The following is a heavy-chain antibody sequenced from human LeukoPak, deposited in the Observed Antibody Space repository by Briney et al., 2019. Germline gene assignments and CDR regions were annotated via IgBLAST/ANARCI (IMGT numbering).Heavy chain of an antibody. D-gene: IGHD6-13*01. J-gene: IGHJ4*02. CDR3: ARSPFRREIIAAPDY. CDR1: GYTFTGYY. Sequence: ASVKVSCKASGYTFTGYYLFWVRQAPGQGLEWMGWINPNSGNTGYAQKFQGRVTMTRNTSISTAYMELSSLRSEDTAVYYCARSPFRREIIAAPDYWGQGTLVTVSS. V-gene: IGHV1-8*02. CDR2: INPNSGNT.